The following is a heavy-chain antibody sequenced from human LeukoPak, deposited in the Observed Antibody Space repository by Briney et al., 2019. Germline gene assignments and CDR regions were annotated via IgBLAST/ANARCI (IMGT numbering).Heavy chain of an antibody. CDR2: INWNGGST. CDR1: GFTFDDYG. J-gene: IGHJ4*02. V-gene: IGHV3-20*01. Sequence: GGSLRLSCAASGFTFDDYGVSWVRQAPGKGLEWVSGINWNGGSTGYADSVKGRFTISRDNAKNSLYLQMNSLRAEDTALHHCARVDILTGYYPFDYWGQGTLVTVSS. CDR3: ARVDILTGYYPFDY. D-gene: IGHD3-9*01.